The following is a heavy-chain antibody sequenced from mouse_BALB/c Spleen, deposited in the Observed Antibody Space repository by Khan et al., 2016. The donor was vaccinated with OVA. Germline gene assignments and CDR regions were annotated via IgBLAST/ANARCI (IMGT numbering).Heavy chain of an antibody. CDR1: GYIFTSYW. V-gene: IGHV1-7*01. CDR3: VNHGSSSAWCTY. D-gene: IGHD1-1*01. CDR2: INPATDYT. Sequence: QVQLKESGAELAKPGASVKMSCKASGYIFTSYWMHWVKQRPGQGLEWIGYINPATDYTEYNQKFKNKATLTADKSSSTAYMQLSSLTSEDSAVDYCVNHGSSSAWCTYWGQGTPVTVSA. J-gene: IGHJ3*01.